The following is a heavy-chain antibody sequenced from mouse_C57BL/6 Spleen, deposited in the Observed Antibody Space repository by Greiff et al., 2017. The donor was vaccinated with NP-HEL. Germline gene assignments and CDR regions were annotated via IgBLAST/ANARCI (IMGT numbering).Heavy chain of an antibody. V-gene: IGHV1-55*01. J-gene: IGHJ1*03. D-gene: IGHD2-1*01. Sequence: QVQLQQPGAELVKPGASVKMSCKASGYTFTSYWITWVKQRPGQGLEWIGDIYPGSGSTNYNEKFKSKATLTVDTSSSTAYLQLSSLKYEDSAVYDCAREEDGTKRAFDVWGTGTTVTVAS. CDR1: GYTFTSYW. CDR2: IYPGSGST. CDR3: AREEDGTKRAFDV.